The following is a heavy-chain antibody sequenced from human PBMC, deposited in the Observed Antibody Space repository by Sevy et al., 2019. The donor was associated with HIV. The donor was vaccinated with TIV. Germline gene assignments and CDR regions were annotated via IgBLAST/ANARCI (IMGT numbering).Heavy chain of an antibody. V-gene: IGHV1-2*06. Sequence: ASVKVSCKASGYAFTGYYIHWVRQAPGQGLEWMGRINPNSGGTDDSQKFQGRVTMTRDTSISTVYMDVNRLTSDDTAVYYCARAPTDFWTGGMDVWGQGTVVTVSS. D-gene: IGHD3-3*01. CDR1: GYAFTGYY. CDR2: INPNSGGT. J-gene: IGHJ6*02. CDR3: ARAPTDFWTGGMDV.